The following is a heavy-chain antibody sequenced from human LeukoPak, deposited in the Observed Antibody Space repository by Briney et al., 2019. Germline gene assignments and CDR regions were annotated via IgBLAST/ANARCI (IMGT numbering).Heavy chain of an antibody. Sequence: GGSLRLSCAVSGFTFSIYGMNWVRQAPGKGLEWVSYISSSSSTIYYADSVKGRFTISRDNAKNSVYLQMNSLRDEDTAVYYCARGDYCSASSCLMDVWGQGTTVTVSS. CDR2: ISSSSSTI. CDR1: GFTFSIYG. D-gene: IGHD2-15*01. CDR3: ARGDYCSASSCLMDV. V-gene: IGHV3-48*02. J-gene: IGHJ6*02.